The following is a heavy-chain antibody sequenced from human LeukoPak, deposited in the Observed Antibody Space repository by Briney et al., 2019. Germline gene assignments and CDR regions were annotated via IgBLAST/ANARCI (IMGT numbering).Heavy chain of an antibody. CDR3: ARDPTDYYGMDV. Sequence: GGSLRLSCAASGFTVSNKYMSWVRQAPGKGLEWVANIKQDGSEKYYVDSVKGRFTISRDNAKNSLYLQMNSLRAEDTAVYYCARDPTDYYGMDVWGQGTTVTVSS. D-gene: IGHD4-11*01. J-gene: IGHJ6*02. CDR2: IKQDGSEK. V-gene: IGHV3-7*01. CDR1: GFTVSNKY.